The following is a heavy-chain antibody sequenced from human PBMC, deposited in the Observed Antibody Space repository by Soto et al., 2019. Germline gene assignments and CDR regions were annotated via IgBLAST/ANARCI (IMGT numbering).Heavy chain of an antibody. D-gene: IGHD3-22*01. J-gene: IGHJ4*02. V-gene: IGHV3-33*01. CDR2: IWYDGSNK. CDR3: ARDGYYYDSSGYYTGFDY. CDR1: GFTFSGYG. Sequence: QVQLVESGGGVVQPGRSLRLSCAASGFTFSGYGMHWVRQAPGKGLEWVAVIWYDGSNKYYADSVKGRFTISRDNSKNTLYLQMNSLRAEDTAVYYCARDGYYYDSSGYYTGFDYWGQGTLVTVSS.